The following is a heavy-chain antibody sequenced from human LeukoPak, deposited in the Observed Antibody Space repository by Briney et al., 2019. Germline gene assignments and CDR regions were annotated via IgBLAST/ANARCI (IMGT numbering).Heavy chain of an antibody. CDR3: AKDPDIVVVPAARKYGMDV. D-gene: IGHD2-2*01. Sequence: SGGSLRLSCAASGFTFSSYAMSWVRQAPGKGLEWVSAISGSGGSTYYADSVKGRFTISRDNSKNTLYLQMNSLRAEDTAVYYCAKDPDIVVVPAARKYGMDVWGQGTTVTVSS. CDR2: ISGSGGST. CDR1: GFTFSSYA. J-gene: IGHJ6*02. V-gene: IGHV3-23*01.